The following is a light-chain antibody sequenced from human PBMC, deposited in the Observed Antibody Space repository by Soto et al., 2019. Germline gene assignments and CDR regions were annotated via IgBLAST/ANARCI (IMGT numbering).Light chain of an antibody. J-gene: IGKJ3*01. Sequence: IQLTQSPSSLSASVGDRVSITCRASQDIKTYLAWYQQKQGKAPKLLISGTFTLQSGVPSRFNGSGSGTDFTLTISRLQPEDFAVYYCQQRGNWPQTFGPGTKVDI. CDR1: QDIKTY. CDR2: GTF. V-gene: IGKV1-9*01. CDR3: QQRGNWPQT.